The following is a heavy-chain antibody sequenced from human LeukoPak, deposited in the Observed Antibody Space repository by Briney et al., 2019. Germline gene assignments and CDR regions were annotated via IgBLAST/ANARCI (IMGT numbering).Heavy chain of an antibody. CDR3: TTRFEEVLLWFGELLPFDY. CDR2: IKSKTDGGTT. D-gene: IGHD3-10*01. CDR1: GFTFSNAW. Sequence: GGSLRLSCAASGFTFSNAWMSWVRQAPGKGLEWVGRIKSKTDGGTTDYAAPVKGRFTISRDDSKNTLYLQMSSLKTEDTAVYYCTTRFEEVLLWFGELLPFDYWGQGTLVTVSS. V-gene: IGHV3-15*01. J-gene: IGHJ4*02.